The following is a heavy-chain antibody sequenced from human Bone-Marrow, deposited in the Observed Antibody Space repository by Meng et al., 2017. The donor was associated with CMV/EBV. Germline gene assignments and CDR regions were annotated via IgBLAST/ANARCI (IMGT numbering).Heavy chain of an antibody. CDR1: GFTFSSYA. V-gene: IGHV3-30*04. D-gene: IGHD3-9*01. CDR2: ISYDGSNK. CDR3: ARDPTHAARDWDYYYYGMDV. Sequence: GGSLRLSCAASGFTFSSYAMHWVRQAPGKGLEWVAVISYDGSNKYYADSVKGRFTISRDNSKNTLYLQMNSLRAEDTAVYYCARDPTHAARDWDYYYYGMDVWGQGTTVTGSS. J-gene: IGHJ6*02.